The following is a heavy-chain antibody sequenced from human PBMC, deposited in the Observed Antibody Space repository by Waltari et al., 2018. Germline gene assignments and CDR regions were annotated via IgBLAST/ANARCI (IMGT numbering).Heavy chain of an antibody. D-gene: IGHD6-13*01. CDR2: IYTSGST. J-gene: IGHJ5*02. V-gene: IGHV4-4*07. CDR3: ARAIGGSTNWFDP. CDR1: GGSMTNYY. Sequence: QVQLQESGPGLVKPSETLSLTCTVSGGSMTNYYWSWIRQPAGKGLEWIGHIYTSGSTSYNHSLKSRVTMSVGTSRNQCSLKLNSVTAADTAVYYCARAIGGSTNWFDPWGQGTLVSVSS.